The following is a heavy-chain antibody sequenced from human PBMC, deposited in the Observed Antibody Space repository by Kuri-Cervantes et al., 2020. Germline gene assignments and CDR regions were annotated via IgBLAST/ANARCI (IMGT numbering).Heavy chain of an antibody. CDR1: GFTFSSYG. CDR2: ISYDGSNK. D-gene: IGHD3-10*01. J-gene: IGHJ6*02. V-gene: IGHV3-30*03. CDR3: ARDPEALWFGEWDHGMDV. Sequence: GESLKISCAASGFTFSSYGMHWVRQAPGKGLEWVSVISYDGSNKYYADSVKGRFTISRDNSKNTLYLQMNSLRAEDTAVYYCARDPEALWFGEWDHGMDVWGQGTTVTVSS.